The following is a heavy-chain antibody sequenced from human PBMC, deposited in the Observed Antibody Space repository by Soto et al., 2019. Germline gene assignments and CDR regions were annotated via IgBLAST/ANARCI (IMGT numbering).Heavy chain of an antibody. D-gene: IGHD1-1*01. CDR3: AKDLTWNQADY. J-gene: IGHJ4*02. Sequence: PGGSLRLSCEASGFIFSNYWMHWVRQTPGTGLVWVSRISNDGSITNYADSVKGRFTISRDNAKNTLYLQMNSLRAEDTAVYYCAKDLTWNQADYRGQGALVTVSS. CDR1: GFIFSNYW. CDR2: ISNDGSIT. V-gene: IGHV3-74*01.